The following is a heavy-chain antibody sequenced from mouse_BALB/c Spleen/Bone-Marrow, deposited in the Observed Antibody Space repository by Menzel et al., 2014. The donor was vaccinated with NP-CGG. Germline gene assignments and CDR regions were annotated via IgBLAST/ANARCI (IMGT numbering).Heavy chain of an antibody. CDR1: GYTFTDYN. J-gene: IGHJ4*01. CDR3: ARGIITLYYYTMDY. D-gene: IGHD1-2*01. Sequence: EVQLQQSGPELVKPGASVKISCKASGYTFTDYNMHWVKQSHGKSLEWIGYIYPNNGGTSYNQKFKNKATLTEDNSSSTAYMELRSLTSEDSAVYYCARGIITLYYYTMDYWGQGTSVTVSS. CDR2: IYPNNGGT. V-gene: IGHV1S29*02.